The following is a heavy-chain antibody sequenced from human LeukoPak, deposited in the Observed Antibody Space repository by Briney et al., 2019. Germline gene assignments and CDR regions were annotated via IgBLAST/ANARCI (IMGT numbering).Heavy chain of an antibody. J-gene: IGHJ4*02. D-gene: IGHD3-10*01. CDR2: INPNSAGT. Sequence: ASVKVSCKASGYSFTAYYMHWVRQAPGQGLEWMGWINPNSAGTNYAQKFQGRVTMTRDTSITTAYMELSRLRSDDTAVYFCARSYYISGSYVDYWGQGTPVTVSS. CDR3: ARSYYISGSYVDY. CDR1: GYSFTAYY. V-gene: IGHV1-2*02.